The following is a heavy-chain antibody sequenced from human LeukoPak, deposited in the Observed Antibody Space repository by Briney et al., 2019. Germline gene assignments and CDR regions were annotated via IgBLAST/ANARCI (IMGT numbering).Heavy chain of an antibody. Sequence: ASVKVSRKVSGYTLTELSMHWVRQAPGKGLEGMGGFDPEDGETIYAQKFQGRVTMTEDTSTDTAYMELSSLRSEDTAVYYCARHWEHRGIVVVITNYFDYWGQGTLVTVSS. CDR1: GYTLTELS. V-gene: IGHV1-24*01. CDR2: FDPEDGET. CDR3: ARHWEHRGIVVVITNYFDY. D-gene: IGHD3-22*01. J-gene: IGHJ4*02.